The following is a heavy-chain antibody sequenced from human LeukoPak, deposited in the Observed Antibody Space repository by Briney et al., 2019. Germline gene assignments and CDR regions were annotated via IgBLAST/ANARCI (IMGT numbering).Heavy chain of an antibody. CDR1: GGSISSNNYY. V-gene: IGHV4-39*01. CDR2: IYYSGST. J-gene: IGHJ3*02. D-gene: IGHD3-3*01. CDR3: ARHLRRISPYDAFDI. Sequence: SETLSLTCTVSGGSISSNNYYWGWIRQPPGKGLEWIGSIYYSGSTYYNPSLKGRVTISVDTSKNQFSLKLSSVTAADTAVYYCARHLRRISPYDAFDIWGQGTMVTVSS.